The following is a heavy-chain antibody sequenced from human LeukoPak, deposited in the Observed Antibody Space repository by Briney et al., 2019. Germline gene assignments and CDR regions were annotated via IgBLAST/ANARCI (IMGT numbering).Heavy chain of an antibody. CDR3: ARDYGVGAAGWFDP. CDR2: IIPIFGTA. CDR1: GGTFSRYG. Sequence: SVKVSCKASGGTFSRYGISWVRQAPGQGPEWMGGIIPIFGTANYAQKFQGRVTITADESTSTAYMELSSLRSEDTAVYYCARDYGVGAAGWFDPWGQGTLVTVSS. J-gene: IGHJ5*02. V-gene: IGHV1-69*13. D-gene: IGHD2-15*01.